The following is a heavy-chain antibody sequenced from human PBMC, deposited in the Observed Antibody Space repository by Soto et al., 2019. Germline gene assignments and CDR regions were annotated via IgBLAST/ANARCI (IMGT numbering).Heavy chain of an antibody. V-gene: IGHV3-30*18. D-gene: IGHD3-22*01. CDR2: ISNDGSIQ. Sequence: QVQLMESGGSVLQPGRSLRLSCAASGFTFSSYGMHWVRQAPGKGLEWVTIISNDGSIQYYGDSVKGRFTVSRDNSKNTLFLEMNSLTAEETATYYCAKDRRDSSGTCSRCFGMDVWGQGTTVTVSS. J-gene: IGHJ6*02. CDR3: AKDRRDSSGTCSRCFGMDV. CDR1: GFTFSSYG.